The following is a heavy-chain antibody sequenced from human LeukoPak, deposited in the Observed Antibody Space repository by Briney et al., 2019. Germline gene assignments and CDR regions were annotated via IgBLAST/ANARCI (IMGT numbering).Heavy chain of an antibody. D-gene: IGHD2-21*02. CDR2: IKSKTDGGTT. J-gene: IGHJ4*02. V-gene: IGHV3-15*01. CDR1: GFTFSNAW. CDR3: TTGSVVTATPRGC. Sequence: GGSLRLSCAVSGFTFSNAWMSWVRQAPGKGLEWVGRIKSKTDGGTTDYAAPVKGRFTISRDDSKNTLYLHMNSLRTEDTAVYYCTTGSVVTATPRGCWGQGTLVTVSS.